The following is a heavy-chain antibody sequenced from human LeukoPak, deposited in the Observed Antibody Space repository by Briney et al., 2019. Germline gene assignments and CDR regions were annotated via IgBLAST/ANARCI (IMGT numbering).Heavy chain of an antibody. Sequence: AGGSLRLSCTASGFHFRSYAMSGVRQAPAKGVAWVSIITGGGETTRDGDSVTGRFTISRDNSKNTVDLQMNSLRVEDTAVYFCAREVAGRIEYWGQGALVTVSS. J-gene: IGHJ4*02. CDR2: ITGGGETT. D-gene: IGHD6-19*01. CDR1: GFHFRSYA. CDR3: AREVAGRIEY. V-gene: IGHV3-23*01.